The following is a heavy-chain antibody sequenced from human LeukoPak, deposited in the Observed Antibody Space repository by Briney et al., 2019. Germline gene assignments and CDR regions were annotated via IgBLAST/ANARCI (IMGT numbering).Heavy chain of an antibody. V-gene: IGHV4-34*01. D-gene: IGHD6-19*01. CDR1: GASFSGFH. Sequence: SETLSLTCAVYGASFSGFHWSWIRQPPGKGLEWIGKIDHSGRTNYNPSLKSRLTISVDKSKNQFSLKLTSVTAADTAVYYCAERGSGWYFHNWGQGTLVTVSS. CDR3: AERGSGWYFHN. CDR2: IDHSGRT. J-gene: IGHJ4*02.